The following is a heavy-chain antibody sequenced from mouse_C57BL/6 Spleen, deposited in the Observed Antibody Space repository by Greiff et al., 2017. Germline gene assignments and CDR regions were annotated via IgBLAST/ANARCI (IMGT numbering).Heavy chain of an antibody. D-gene: IGHD2-5*01. CDR3: ARGDYSNYWYFDV. J-gene: IGHJ1*03. CDR2: IYPGDGDT. CDR1: GYAFSSYW. Sequence: VKLQESGAELVKPGASVKISCKASGYAFSSYWMNWVKQRPGKGLEWIGQIYPGDGDTNYNGKFKGKATLTADKSSSTAYMQLSSLTSEDSAVYFCARGDYSNYWYFDVWGTGTTVTVSS. V-gene: IGHV1-80*01.